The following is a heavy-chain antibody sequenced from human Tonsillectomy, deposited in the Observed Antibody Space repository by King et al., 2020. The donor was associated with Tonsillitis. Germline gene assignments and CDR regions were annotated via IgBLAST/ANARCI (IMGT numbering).Heavy chain of an antibody. CDR1: GFTFSSYA. J-gene: IGHJ4*02. D-gene: IGHD3-10*01. Sequence: VQLVESGGGLVQPGGSLRLSCAASGFTFSSYAMSWVRQAPGKGLEWVSVISGSGGTTYYADSVKGRFTISRDNSKNTLYLQMNSLRADDTAVYYCAKDIPFGVTYYYGSGSQNHLDYWGQGTLVTVSS. CDR2: ISGSGGTT. V-gene: IGHV3-23*04. CDR3: AKDIPFGVTYYYGSGSQNHLDY.